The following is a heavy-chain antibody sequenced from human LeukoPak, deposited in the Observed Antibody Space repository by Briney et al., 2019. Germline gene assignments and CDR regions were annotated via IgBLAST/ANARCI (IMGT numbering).Heavy chain of an antibody. J-gene: IGHJ6*04. V-gene: IGHV5-51*01. Sequence: GESLKISCQASGYTFTTYWIAWVRRMPGKGLEWLETIYPGASDIKYSPSFQGHVTISADKSFQTAFLQWSSLKASDTAIYYCARAGSGSSSYGMDVWGRGTTVTVSS. CDR1: GYTFTTYW. CDR2: IYPGASDI. D-gene: IGHD3-10*01. CDR3: ARAGSGSSSYGMDV.